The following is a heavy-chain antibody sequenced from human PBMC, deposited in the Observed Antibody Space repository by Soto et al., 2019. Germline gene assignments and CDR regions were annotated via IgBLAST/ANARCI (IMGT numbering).Heavy chain of an antibody. CDR3: AKRHYYDSSGYSVIHYYYYGMDV. V-gene: IGHV3-23*01. Sequence: GGSLRLSCAASGFTFSSYAMSWVRQAPGKGLEWVSAISGSGGSTYYADSVKGRFTISRDNSKNTLYLQMNSLRAEDKAVYYCAKRHYYDSSGYSVIHYYYYGMDVWGQGTTVTVSS. J-gene: IGHJ6*02. CDR1: GFTFSSYA. CDR2: ISGSGGST. D-gene: IGHD3-22*01.